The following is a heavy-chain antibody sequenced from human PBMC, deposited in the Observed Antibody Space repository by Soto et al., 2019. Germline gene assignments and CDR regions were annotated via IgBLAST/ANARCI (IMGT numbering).Heavy chain of an antibody. D-gene: IGHD2-2*01. Sequence: EVQLVESGGGLVKPGGSLRLSCAASGFTFSNAWMSWVRQAPGKGLEWVGGIKSKTDGGTTDYAAPVKGRFTNSRDDSKNPLYLQMNSLKTEDTDVYYCTAPVPGAPLGYFDYWGQGTLVTVSS. V-gene: IGHV3-15*01. CDR2: IKSKTDGGTT. CDR1: GFTFSNAW. J-gene: IGHJ4*02. CDR3: TAPVPGAPLGYFDY.